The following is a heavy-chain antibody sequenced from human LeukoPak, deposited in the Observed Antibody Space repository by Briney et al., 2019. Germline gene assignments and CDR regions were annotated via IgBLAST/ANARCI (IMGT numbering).Heavy chain of an antibody. CDR2: ISGSGGST. J-gene: IGHJ6*02. Sequence: GGSLRLSCAASGFTFSSYAMSWVRQAPGKGLEWVSAISGSGGSTYYADSVKGRFTISRDNSKNTLYLQMNSLRAEDTAVYYCARGYCSGGSCPYYYYYGMDVWGQGTTVTASS. CDR3: ARGYCSGGSCPYYYYYGMDV. CDR1: GFTFSSYA. D-gene: IGHD2-15*01. V-gene: IGHV3-23*01.